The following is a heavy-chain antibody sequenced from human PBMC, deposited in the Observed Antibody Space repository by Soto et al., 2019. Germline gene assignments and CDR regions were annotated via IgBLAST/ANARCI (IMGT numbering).Heavy chain of an antibody. CDR3: TRSITRFLEWSFDC. D-gene: IGHD3-3*01. Sequence: ASVKVSCKASGYTFTSYYIFWVRQAPGQGLEWMGIINPSGATTSYAQKWQGRVTMTRDTSTSTVYMELSSLRSEDTAVYYCTRSITRFLEWSFDCWGQGTLVTVSS. V-gene: IGHV1-46*03. CDR1: GYTFTSYY. J-gene: IGHJ4*02. CDR2: INPSGATT.